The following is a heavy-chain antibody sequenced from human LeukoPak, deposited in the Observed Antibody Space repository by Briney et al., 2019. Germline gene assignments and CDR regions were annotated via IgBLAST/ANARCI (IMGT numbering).Heavy chain of an antibody. V-gene: IGHV1-18*01. CDR1: GYTFTSYG. CDR2: ISAYNGNT. CDR3: ARKPLDYDSSGYDDY. Sequence: ASVKVSCKASGYTFTSYGISWVRQAPGQGLEWMGWISAYNGNTNYAQKLQGRVTMTTDTSTSAAYMELRSLRSDDTAVYYCARKPLDYDSSGYDDYWGQGTLVTVSS. D-gene: IGHD3-22*01. J-gene: IGHJ4*02.